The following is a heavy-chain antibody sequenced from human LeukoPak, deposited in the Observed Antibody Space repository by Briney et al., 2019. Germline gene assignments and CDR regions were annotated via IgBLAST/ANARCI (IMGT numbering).Heavy chain of an antibody. J-gene: IGHJ6*02. CDR3: AKDKGQHSYGSYGMDV. CDR1: GFTFDDYA. Sequence: GGSLRLSCAASGFTFDDYAMHWVRQAPGEGLEWVSGISWNSGSIGYADSVKGRFTISRDNAKNSLYLQMNSLRAEDTALYYCAKDKGQHSYGSYGMDVWGQGTTVTVSS. CDR2: ISWNSGSI. V-gene: IGHV3-9*01. D-gene: IGHD5-18*01.